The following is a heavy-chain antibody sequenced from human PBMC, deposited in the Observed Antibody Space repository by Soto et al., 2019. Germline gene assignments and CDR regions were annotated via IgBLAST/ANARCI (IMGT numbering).Heavy chain of an antibody. J-gene: IGHJ4*02. CDR2: IYGNDDK. V-gene: IGHV2-5*01. D-gene: IGHD3-10*01. CDR3: THSGVTYYYGPGNDYAMHH. Sequence: QITLKESGPPLVNPTQTLTLTCTFSGFSLSTSGVGVGWIRQPPGKALECLALIYGNDDKRYSPSLKNRLTITKDTSKNQVVITMTNMDPVDTATYYCTHSGVTYYYGPGNDYAMHHWGQGTLVTVSS. CDR1: GFSLSTSGVG.